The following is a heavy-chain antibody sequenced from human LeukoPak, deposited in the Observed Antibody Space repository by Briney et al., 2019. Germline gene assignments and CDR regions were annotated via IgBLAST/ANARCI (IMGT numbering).Heavy chain of an antibody. Sequence: GRSLRLSCAASGFTFDDYAMHWVRQAPGKGLEWVSGINWNSGSIGYADSVKGRFTISRDNSKNTLYLQMNSLRAEDTAVYYCAKGLGYYDSSGYYPFDYWGQGTLVTVSS. D-gene: IGHD3-22*01. CDR3: AKGLGYYDSSGYYPFDY. CDR1: GFTFDDYA. J-gene: IGHJ4*02. V-gene: IGHV3-9*01. CDR2: INWNSGSI.